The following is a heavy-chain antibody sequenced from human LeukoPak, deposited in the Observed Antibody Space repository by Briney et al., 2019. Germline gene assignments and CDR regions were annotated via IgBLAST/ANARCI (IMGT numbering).Heavy chain of an antibody. CDR1: DGSINSYY. Sequence: SETLSLTCTVSDGSINSYYWSWIRQPPGKGLEWIGYIYKNGGTNYNPSLKSRVTISVDTSKNQFSLKLSSVTAADTAMYYCATDRDNYYDSTGYTRPDGFDIWGQGIMVTVSS. J-gene: IGHJ3*02. V-gene: IGHV4-59*01. CDR2: IYKNGGT. CDR3: ATDRDNYYDSTGYTRPDGFDI. D-gene: IGHD3-22*01.